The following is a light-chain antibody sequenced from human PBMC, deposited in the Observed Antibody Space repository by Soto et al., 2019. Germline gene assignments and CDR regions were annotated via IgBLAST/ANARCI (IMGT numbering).Light chain of an antibody. V-gene: IGKV1-39*01. Sequence: DIQMTQSPSSLSASVGDRVTITCRASQSISSYVNWYQQKPGKAPKLLIYAASSLQSGVPSSFSGSGSGTDFTLTISSLQPEYSETYYCQPSYSTPPLTFGGGTMVEIK. CDR1: QSISSY. J-gene: IGKJ4*01. CDR3: QPSYSTPPLT. CDR2: AAS.